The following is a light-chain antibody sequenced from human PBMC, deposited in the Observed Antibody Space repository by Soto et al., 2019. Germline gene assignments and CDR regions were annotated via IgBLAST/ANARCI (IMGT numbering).Light chain of an antibody. CDR1: QIISTY. CDR3: QQRSNWPPYT. J-gene: IGKJ2*01. CDR2: GAS. Sequence: TQSPSSLSASVGDRVTISCRASQIISTYLNWYQQKPGQAPRLLIYGASNRATGIPARFSGSGSGADFSLTISSLEPEDFAVYYCQQRSNWPPYTFGQGTKLEIK. V-gene: IGKV3-11*01.